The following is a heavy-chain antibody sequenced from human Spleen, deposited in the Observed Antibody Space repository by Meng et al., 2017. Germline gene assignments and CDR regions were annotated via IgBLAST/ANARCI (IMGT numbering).Heavy chain of an antibody. Sequence: QVQLQESGPGLLKPSQTLSLTSTVSSGSIDSTDYYWSWFRQPPGKGLEWLGYIYYSGSTYYNPSLKSRITISLDTSKNQFSLRLSSVTAADTAVYYCARGPIATAGTAFDYWGQGTLVTVSS. D-gene: IGHD6-13*01. CDR2: IYYSGST. CDR1: SGSIDSTDYY. CDR3: ARGPIATAGTAFDY. J-gene: IGHJ4*02. V-gene: IGHV4-30-4*01.